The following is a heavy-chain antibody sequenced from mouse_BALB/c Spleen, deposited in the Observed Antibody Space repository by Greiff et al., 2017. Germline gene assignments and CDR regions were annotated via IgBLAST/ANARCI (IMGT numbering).Heavy chain of an antibody. V-gene: IGHV5-6-5*01. D-gene: IGHD3-3*01. Sequence: DVKLVESGGGLVKPGGSLKLSCAASGFTFSSYAMSWVRQTPEKRLEWVASISSGGSTYYPDSVKGRFTISRDNARNILYLQMSSLRSEDTAMYYCARQGPNPWFAYWGQGTLVTVSA. CDR3: ARQGPNPWFAY. CDR1: GFTFSSYA. CDR2: ISSGGST. J-gene: IGHJ3*01.